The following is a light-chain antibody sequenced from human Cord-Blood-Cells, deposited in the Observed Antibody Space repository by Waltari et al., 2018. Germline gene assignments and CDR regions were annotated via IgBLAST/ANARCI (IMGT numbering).Light chain of an antibody. CDR3: QQYYSTPYT. Sequence: DIVMTQSPDSLAVSLGERATIKCKSRQSVLYSSNNKNYLAWYKQKRVQPPKLLICWASTRESGVPDRVSGIGSGADFALTLSSLQAEDVTVYCCQQYYSTPYTFGQGTKLEIK. CDR2: WAS. J-gene: IGKJ2*01. CDR1: QSVLYSSNNKNY. V-gene: IGKV4-1*01.